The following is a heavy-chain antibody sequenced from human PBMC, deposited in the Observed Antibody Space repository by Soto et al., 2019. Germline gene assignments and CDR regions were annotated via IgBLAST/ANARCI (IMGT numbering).Heavy chain of an antibody. CDR3: ARRTNCSGGSCYSIYYYYGMDV. Sequence: PGGSLRLSCAASGFTFSSYEMNWVRQAPGKGLEWVSYISSSGSTIYYADSVKGRFTISRDNAKNSLYLQMNRLRAEDTAVYYCARRTNCSGGSCYSIYYYYGMDVWGQGTTVTVS. CDR1: GFTFSSYE. V-gene: IGHV3-48*03. CDR2: ISSSGSTI. D-gene: IGHD2-15*01. J-gene: IGHJ6*02.